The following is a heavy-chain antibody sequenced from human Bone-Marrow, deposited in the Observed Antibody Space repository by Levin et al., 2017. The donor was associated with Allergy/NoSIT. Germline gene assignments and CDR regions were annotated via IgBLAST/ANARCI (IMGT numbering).Heavy chain of an antibody. J-gene: IGHJ4*02. Sequence: PSETLSLTCSVSGGSISSSRYYWGWIRQPPGKQLEWIGSIYYDGSTHHNPSLKGRVTMSGDSSKNQFSLKLSSVTAADTAMYFWARRPSDYNILAGDYEAHFDFWGPGTLVTVAS. CDR3: ARRPSDYNILAGDYEAHFDF. CDR1: GGSISSSRYY. V-gene: IGHV4-39*01. CDR2: IYYDGST. D-gene: IGHD3-9*01.